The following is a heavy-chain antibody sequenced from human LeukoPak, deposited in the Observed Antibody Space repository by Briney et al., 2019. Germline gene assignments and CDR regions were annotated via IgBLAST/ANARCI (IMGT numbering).Heavy chain of an antibody. CDR3: ASRMYYDFWSGYYRHYFDY. CDR1: GGSFSGYY. D-gene: IGHD3-3*01. V-gene: IGHV4-34*01. Sequence: SETLSLTCAVYGGSFSGYYWSWIRQPPGKGLEWIGEINHSGSTNYNPSLKSRVTISVDTSKNQFSLKLSSMTAADTAVYYCASRMYYDFWSGYYRHYFDYWGQGTLVTVSS. J-gene: IGHJ4*02. CDR2: INHSGST.